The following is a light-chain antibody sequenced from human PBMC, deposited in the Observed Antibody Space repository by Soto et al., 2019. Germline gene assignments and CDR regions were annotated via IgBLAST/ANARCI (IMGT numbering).Light chain of an antibody. V-gene: IGKV1-33*01. Sequence: EIQITESPSTVSASGLDRFTITCRASQGISSYLAWYQQKPGRAPKLLIYDASNLEAGVPSRFRGSGSGTDFTFTISRLQPEDIATYYCQQYENLPTFGQGTRLEIK. J-gene: IGKJ5*01. CDR1: QGISSY. CDR3: QQYENLPT. CDR2: DAS.